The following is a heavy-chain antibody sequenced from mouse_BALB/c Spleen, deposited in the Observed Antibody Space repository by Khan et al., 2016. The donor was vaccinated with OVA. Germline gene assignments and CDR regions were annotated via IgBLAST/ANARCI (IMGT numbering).Heavy chain of an antibody. CDR2: IWSGGNT. CDR1: GFSLTTYG. CDR3: ARNAYMYAVAY. D-gene: IGHD2-14*01. J-gene: IGHJ3*01. V-gene: IGHV2-2*01. Sequence: QVQLKESGPGLVQPSQSLSITCTVSGFSLTTYGVHWVRQSPGKGLEWLGLIWSGGNTDYNAAFISRLSITKDKSKSQVFFKMNSLQADDTAMYYCARNAYMYAVAYWGQGTLVTVSA.